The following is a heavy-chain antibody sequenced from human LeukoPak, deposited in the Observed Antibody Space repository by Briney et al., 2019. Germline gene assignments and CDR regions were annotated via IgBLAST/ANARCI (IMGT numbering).Heavy chain of an antibody. V-gene: IGHV4-39*01. CDR2: IYYSGST. CDR3: ASLLGVVPAATQYYYYYYMDV. J-gene: IGHJ6*03. CDR1: GGSISSSSYY. Sequence: PSETLSLTCTVSGGSISSSSYYWGWIRQPPGKGLEWIGSIYYSGSTYYNPSLKSRVTISVDTSKNQFSLKLSSVTAADTAVYYCASLLGVVPAATQYYYYYYMDVWGKGTTVTVSS. D-gene: IGHD2-2*01.